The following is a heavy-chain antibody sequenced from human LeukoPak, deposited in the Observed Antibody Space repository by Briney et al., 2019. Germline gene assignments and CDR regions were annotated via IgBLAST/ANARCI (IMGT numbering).Heavy chain of an antibody. CDR2: IYTTGGT. J-gene: IGHJ3*02. CDR3: ARHRAEMATITDGAFDI. CDR1: GSSIGTYS. V-gene: IGHV4-4*09. D-gene: IGHD5-24*01. Sequence: SETLSLTCTVSGSSIGTYSWSWIRQPPGKGLEWVGYIYTTGGTHYNPSLKSRVTMSLDTSKNQLSLRLSSVTAADTAVFYCARHRAEMATITDGAFDIWGQGTMVTVSS.